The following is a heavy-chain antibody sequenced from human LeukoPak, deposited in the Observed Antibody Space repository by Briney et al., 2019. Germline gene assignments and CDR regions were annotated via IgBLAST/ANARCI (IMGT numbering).Heavy chain of an antibody. J-gene: IGHJ4*02. V-gene: IGHV4-59*01. CDR3: ARVHELLRYFGLFDY. CDR1: GGSISSYY. D-gene: IGHD3-9*01. CDR2: IYYSGST. Sequence: SETLSLTCTVSGGSISSYYWSWIRQPPGKGLEWLGYIYYSGSTNYNPSLKSRVTISVDTSKNQFSLKLSSVTAADTAVYYCARVHELLRYFGLFDYWGQGTLVTVSS.